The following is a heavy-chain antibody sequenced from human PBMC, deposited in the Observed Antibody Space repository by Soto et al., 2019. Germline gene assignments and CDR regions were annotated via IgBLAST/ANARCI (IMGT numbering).Heavy chain of an antibody. CDR1: GGSFSGYY. CDR2: IDHRGSA. D-gene: IGHD2-21*01. J-gene: IGHJ4*02. CDR3: TRRGGGNYPYYFDY. Sequence: QVQLQQWGAGLLKPSETLSLACAVYGGSFSGYYWSWIRQPPGKGLEWIGEIDHRGSANYNPSLKSRVTISVDTSKNQISLKLSSVAAADTAVYYCTRRGGGNYPYYFDYWGQGTLLTVSS. V-gene: IGHV4-34*01.